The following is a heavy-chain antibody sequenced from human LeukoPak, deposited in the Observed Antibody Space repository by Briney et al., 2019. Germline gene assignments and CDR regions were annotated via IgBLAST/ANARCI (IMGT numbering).Heavy chain of an antibody. J-gene: IGHJ4*02. CDR2: ISWNSGSI. CDR3: ARARGAVAGTFDY. D-gene: IGHD6-19*01. Sequence: GRSLRLSCAASGFTFDDYAIHWVRQAPGKGLEWVSGISWNSGSIGYAASVKGRFPISRDNAKNSLYLQMNSLRAEDTALYYCARARGAVAGTFDYWGQGTLVTVSS. V-gene: IGHV3-9*01. CDR1: GFTFDDYA.